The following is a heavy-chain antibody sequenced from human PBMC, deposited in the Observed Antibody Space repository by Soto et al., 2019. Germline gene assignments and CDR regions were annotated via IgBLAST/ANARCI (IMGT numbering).Heavy chain of an antibody. CDR3: AKHRAVTRQSDIDY. CDR2: ISGSGGST. V-gene: IGHV3-23*01. D-gene: IGHD4-17*01. CDR1: GFTFSSYA. Sequence: EVQLLESGGGLVQPGGSLRLSCAASGFTFSSYAMNWVHQAPGKGLEWVSAISGSGGSTYYADSVKGRFTISRDNSKNTLYLQMNSLRAEDTAVYYCAKHRAVTRQSDIDYWGQGTLVTVSS. J-gene: IGHJ4*02.